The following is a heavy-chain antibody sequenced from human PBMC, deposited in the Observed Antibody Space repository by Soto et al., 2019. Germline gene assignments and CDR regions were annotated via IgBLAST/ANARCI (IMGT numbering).Heavy chain of an antibody. Sequence: QVQLQESGPGLVKPSGTLSLTCTVSGGSMTSSNWWNWVRQSPGKGLEWIGAAHHSGRTNYNPSLKRRVTISVDKSKNHFSLKLSSVTAADTAVYYCARSEATGLDYWGQGTLVTVSS. CDR1: GGSMTSSNW. J-gene: IGHJ4*02. CDR2: AHHSGRT. D-gene: IGHD1-26*01. CDR3: ARSEATGLDY. V-gene: IGHV4-4*02.